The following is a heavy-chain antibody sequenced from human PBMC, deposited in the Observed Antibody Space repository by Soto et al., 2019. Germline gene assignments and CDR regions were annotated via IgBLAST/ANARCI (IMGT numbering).Heavy chain of an antibody. D-gene: IGHD6-13*01. CDR2: INHSGST. V-gene: IGHV4-34*01. CDR3: ARGSAAGTKSPFDY. J-gene: IGHJ4*02. CDR1: GGSFSGYY. Sequence: SETLSLTCAVYGGSFSGYYWIWIRQPPGKGLEWIGEINHSGSTNYNPSLKSRVTISVDTSKNQLSLKLSSVTAADTAVYYCARGSAAGTKSPFDYWGQGTLVTVSS.